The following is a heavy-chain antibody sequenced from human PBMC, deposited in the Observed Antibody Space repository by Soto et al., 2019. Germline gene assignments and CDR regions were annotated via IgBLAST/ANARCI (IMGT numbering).Heavy chain of an antibody. CDR1: GFTFSDYY. J-gene: IGHJ6*02. Sequence: PGGSLRLSCAASGFTFSDYYMSWVRQAPGKGLEWVAYSGSTAAVIYYADSVKGRFTISRDNSKNTLYLQMSSLRAEDTAVYYCARESGSPDRYYYYYGMDVWGQGATVTVSS. CDR3: ARESGSPDRYYYYYGMDV. CDR2: SGSTAAVI. V-gene: IGHV3-11*01. D-gene: IGHD3-16*01.